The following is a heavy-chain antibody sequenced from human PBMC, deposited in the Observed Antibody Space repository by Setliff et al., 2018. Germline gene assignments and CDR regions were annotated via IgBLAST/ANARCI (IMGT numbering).Heavy chain of an antibody. CDR1: GYTLSKYD. J-gene: IGHJ3*02. CDR3: ARDRFYNSWSGTSITAQHDAFDI. D-gene: IGHD3-3*01. V-gene: IGHV1-46*03. Sequence: ASVKVSCKASGYTLSKYDMHWVRQAPGQGLEWMGIINPSGGLTKYAQKFQGRVTMTSDTFSNTVYLEVSSLRSEDTAVYFCARDRFYNSWSGTSITAQHDAFDIWGQGTMVTVSS. CDR2: INPSGGLT.